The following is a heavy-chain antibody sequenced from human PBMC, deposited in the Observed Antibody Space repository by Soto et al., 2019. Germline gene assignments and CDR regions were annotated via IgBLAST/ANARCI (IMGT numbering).Heavy chain of an antibody. D-gene: IGHD1-1*01. CDR2: ISYDGSNK. Sequence: GGSLRLSCAASGFTFSSYAMHWVRQAPGKGLEWVAVISYDGSNKYYADSVKGRFTISRDNSKNTLYLQMNSLRAEDTAVYYCARPNDWVPYYFDYWGQGTLVTVSS. V-gene: IGHV3-30*04. CDR3: ARPNDWVPYYFDY. CDR1: GFTFSSYA. J-gene: IGHJ4*02.